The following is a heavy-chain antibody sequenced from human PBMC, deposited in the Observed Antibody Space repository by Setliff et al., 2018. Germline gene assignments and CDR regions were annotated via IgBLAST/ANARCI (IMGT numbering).Heavy chain of an antibody. CDR3: SRLVRFCTRTACQRLSGGEF. Sequence: ASVKVSCKASGYTFTDFGINWVRQAPGQGLEWVGWISPYSGNTYYTPKLHGRVTLTTDTSARTAYMELRSLSSDDTAVYYCSRLVRFCTRTACQRLSGGEFWGQGTLVTVSS. CDR1: GYTFTDFG. V-gene: IGHV1-18*01. CDR2: ISPYSGNT. J-gene: IGHJ4*02. D-gene: IGHD2-8*01.